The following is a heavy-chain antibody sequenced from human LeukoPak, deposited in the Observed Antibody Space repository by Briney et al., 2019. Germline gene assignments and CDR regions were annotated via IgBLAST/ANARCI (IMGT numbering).Heavy chain of an antibody. J-gene: IGHJ4*02. CDR2: IKPNSGGT. Sequence: ASVKVSCKTSGYTFTAYYIHWVRQAPGQGLEWMGWIKPNSGGTDYAQKFQGRVTMSTDASISTAYMELSRLRTDDTAVYYCARDLLRAASDFWGQGTLVTVPS. CDR1: GYTFTAYY. D-gene: IGHD2-15*01. V-gene: IGHV1-2*02. CDR3: ARDLLRAASDF.